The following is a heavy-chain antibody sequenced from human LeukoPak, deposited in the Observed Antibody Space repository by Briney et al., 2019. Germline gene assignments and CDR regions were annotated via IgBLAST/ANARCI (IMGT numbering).Heavy chain of an antibody. D-gene: IGHD3-22*01. V-gene: IGHV3-21*01. J-gene: IGHJ4*02. Sequence: GGSLRLSCAASGFTFSSYSMNWVRQAPGKGLEWVSSISSSSYIYYADSVKGRFTISRDNAKNSLYLQMNSLRAEDTAVYYCARDRSHYYDSSGYYPYYFDYWGQGTLVTVSS. CDR2: ISSSSYI. CDR1: GFTFSSYS. CDR3: ARDRSHYYDSSGYYPYYFDY.